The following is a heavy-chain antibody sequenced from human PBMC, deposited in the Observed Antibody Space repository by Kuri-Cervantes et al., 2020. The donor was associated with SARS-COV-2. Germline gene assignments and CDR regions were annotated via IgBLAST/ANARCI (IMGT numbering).Heavy chain of an antibody. D-gene: IGHD2-2*02. CDR3: ARAFVLGYCSSTSCYTLNFDY. CDR2: ISAYNANT. V-gene: IGHV1-18*01. CDR1: GYTFTSYG. Sequence: ASVKVSCKASGYTFTSYGISWVRQAPGQGLEWMGWISAYNANTNYAQKLQGRVTMTTDTSTSTAYMELSRLRSDDTAVYYCARAFVLGYCSSTSCYTLNFDYWGQGTLVTVSS. J-gene: IGHJ4*02.